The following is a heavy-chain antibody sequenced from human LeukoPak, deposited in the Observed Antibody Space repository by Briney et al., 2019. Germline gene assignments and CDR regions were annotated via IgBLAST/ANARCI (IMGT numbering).Heavy chain of an antibody. CDR2: INTDGSNT. V-gene: IGHV3-74*01. CDR3: TRGGTYGFDI. Sequence: PGGSLRLSCAASGFTFSSYWMHWVRQAPGKGLVWVSRINTDGSNTIYADPVKGRFTISRDNAKNTLYLQMNSLGAEDTAVYYCTRGGTYGFDIWGQGTMVTVSS. D-gene: IGHD1-1*01. J-gene: IGHJ3*02. CDR1: GFTFSSYW.